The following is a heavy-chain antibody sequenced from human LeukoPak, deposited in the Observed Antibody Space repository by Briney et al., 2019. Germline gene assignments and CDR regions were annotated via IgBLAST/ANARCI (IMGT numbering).Heavy chain of an antibody. J-gene: IGHJ4*02. CDR2: ISHDGSNE. CDR3: AKEGYYGSGSFPDY. V-gene: IGHV3-30*18. Sequence: PGRSLRLSCAASGFTFSSYGMHWVRQAPGKGLEWVAVISHDGSNEYYADSVKGRFTISRDNSKNTLYLQLNSLRPEDTAVYYCAKEGYYGSGSFPDYWGQGTLVTVSS. D-gene: IGHD3-10*01. CDR1: GFTFSSYG.